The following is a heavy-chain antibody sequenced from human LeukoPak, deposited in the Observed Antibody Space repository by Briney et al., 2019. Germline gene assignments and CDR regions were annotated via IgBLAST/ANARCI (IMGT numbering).Heavy chain of an antibody. CDR2: IYPSGST. CDR1: GGSINTYF. V-gene: IGHV4-4*07. J-gene: IGHJ4*02. Sequence: PSETLSLTCTVSGGSINTYFWSWIRQPAGKGLQWIGRIYPSGSTNYSPSLKSRLTMSVDTSNNQLSLNLTSVTAADTAIYFCARDRYGGIIDSWGQGTLVSVSS. D-gene: IGHD1-1*01. CDR3: ARDRYGGIIDS.